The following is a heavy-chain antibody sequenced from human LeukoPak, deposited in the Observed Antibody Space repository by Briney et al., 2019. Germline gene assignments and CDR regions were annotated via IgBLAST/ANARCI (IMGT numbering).Heavy chain of an antibody. V-gene: IGHV4-34*01. Sequence: PSETLSLTCAVYDGSFSDYYWNWIRQPPGKGLEWIGEISQSGSTSYSPSLKSRVTISVDTSNYQFSLKLSSVTAADTAVYYCASSPLYCYYMDVWGKGTTVTVSS. J-gene: IGHJ6*03. CDR1: DGSFSDYY. CDR3: ASSPLYCYYMDV. CDR2: ISQSGST.